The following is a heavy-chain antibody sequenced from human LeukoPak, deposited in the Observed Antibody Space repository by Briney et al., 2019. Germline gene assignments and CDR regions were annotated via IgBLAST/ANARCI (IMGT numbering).Heavy chain of an antibody. J-gene: IGHJ4*02. CDR3: ARDSYSYGYGGFDY. CDR1: GGSISSGDYY. CDR2: IYYSGST. V-gene: IGHV4-30-4*01. D-gene: IGHD5-18*01. Sequence: SETLSLTCTVSGGSISSGDYYWSWIRQPPGKGLEWIGYIYYSGSTYYNPSLKSRVTISVDTSKNQFSLKLSSVTAADTAVYYCARDSYSYGYGGFDYWGQGILVTVSS.